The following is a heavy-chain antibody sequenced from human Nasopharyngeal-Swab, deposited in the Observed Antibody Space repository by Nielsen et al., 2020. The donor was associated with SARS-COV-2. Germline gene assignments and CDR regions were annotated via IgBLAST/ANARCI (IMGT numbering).Heavy chain of an antibody. Sequence: GESLKISCAASGFIVSSNYMGWVRQAPGKGLEWVSVIYSGGTTYYADSVKGRFTSSRDNSRNTVFLQMNSLRAEDTAVYYCASSYSSLVGFSYAMDVWGQGTTVTVSS. CDR3: ASSYSSLVGFSYAMDV. D-gene: IGHD6-13*01. CDR1: GFIVSSNY. CDR2: IYSGGTT. V-gene: IGHV3-66*01. J-gene: IGHJ6*02.